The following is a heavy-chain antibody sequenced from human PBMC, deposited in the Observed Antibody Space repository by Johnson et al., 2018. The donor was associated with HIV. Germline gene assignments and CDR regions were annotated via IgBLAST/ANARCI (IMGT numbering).Heavy chain of an antibody. CDR3: AKDPGITMIAHAFDI. CDR2: ISSGADT. D-gene: IGHD3-22*01. CDR1: GFIFDDYA. J-gene: IGHJ3*02. V-gene: IGHV3-NL1*01. Sequence: QVQLVESGGGVVQPGRSLRLSCAASGFIFDDYAMHWVRQAPGKGLEWVSVISSGADTYYADSVKGRFTISRDNSKNTLYLQMNSLRAEDTAVYYCAKDPGITMIAHAFDIWGQGTMVTVS.